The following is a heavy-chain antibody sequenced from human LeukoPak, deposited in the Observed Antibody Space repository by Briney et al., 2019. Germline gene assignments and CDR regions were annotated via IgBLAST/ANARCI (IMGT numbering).Heavy chain of an antibody. V-gene: IGHV1-46*01. D-gene: IGHD6-6*01. CDR3: ARDGPRIAALGEDFDY. CDR1: GYTFTSYY. Sequence: ASVKVSCKASGYTFTSYYMHWVRQAPGQGLEWMGIINPSGGSTSYVQKFQGRVTMTRDTSTSTVYMELSSLRSEDTAVYYCARDGPRIAALGEDFDYWGQGTLVTVSS. CDR2: INPSGGST. J-gene: IGHJ4*02.